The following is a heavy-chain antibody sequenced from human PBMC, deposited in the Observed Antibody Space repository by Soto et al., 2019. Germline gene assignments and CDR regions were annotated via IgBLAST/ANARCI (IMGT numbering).Heavy chain of an antibody. J-gene: IGHJ3*01. Sequence: PGGSLRLSCAASGLTFSNAWMSWVRQAPGKGLEWVGRIKSKTDGGTTDYAAPVKGRFTISRDDSKNTLYLQMNSLKTEDTAVNYCTTDQYTFRLSDVFNFGGQGKMVTVS. V-gene: IGHV3-15*01. D-gene: IGHD3-16*01. CDR3: TTDQYTFRLSDVFNF. CDR2: IKSKTDGGTT. CDR1: GLTFSNAW.